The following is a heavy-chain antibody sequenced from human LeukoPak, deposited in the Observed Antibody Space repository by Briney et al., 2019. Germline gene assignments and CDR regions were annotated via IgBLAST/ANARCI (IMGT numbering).Heavy chain of an antibody. Sequence: GGSLRLSCAASGFTFSSYSMNWVRQAPGKGLEWVSYISSSSSTIYYADSVKGRFTLSRDNAKNSLYLQMHSLRAEDTAVYYCARDGDGDSDSWFDPWGQGTLVTVSS. J-gene: IGHJ5*02. CDR2: ISSSSSTI. V-gene: IGHV3-48*04. D-gene: IGHD7-27*01. CDR3: ARDGDGDSDSWFDP. CDR1: GFTFSSYS.